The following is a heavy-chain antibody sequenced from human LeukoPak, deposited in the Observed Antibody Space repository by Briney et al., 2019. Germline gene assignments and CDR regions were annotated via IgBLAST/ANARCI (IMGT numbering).Heavy chain of an antibody. CDR2: IHYSGKV. CDR3: ARQSGDQSSAWYFDA. J-gene: IGHJ4*02. D-gene: IGHD6-19*01. V-gene: IGHV4-39*01. CDR1: GVSLSSSGHW. Sequence: SETLSLTCTVSGVSLSSSGHWWVWIRQPPGKGLEWIGSIHYSGKVYYNPSLKSRVTTSVDTSTDQFSLRLSSATAADTAIYYCARQSGDQSSAWYFDAWGQGTLVTVSS.